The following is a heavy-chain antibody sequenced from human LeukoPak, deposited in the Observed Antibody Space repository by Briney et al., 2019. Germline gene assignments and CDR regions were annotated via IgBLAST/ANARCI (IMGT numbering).Heavy chain of an antibody. CDR2: IYSGGST. CDR1: GFTVSSNY. Sequence: GGSLRLSCAASGFTVSSNYLSWVRQAPGKGLEWVSVIYSGGSTYYADSVKGRFTISRDNSKNTLYLQMNSLRAEDTAVYYCARSYGSGSSDLGYFDYWGQGTLVTVSS. V-gene: IGHV3-53*01. CDR3: ARSYGSGSSDLGYFDY. J-gene: IGHJ4*02. D-gene: IGHD3-10*01.